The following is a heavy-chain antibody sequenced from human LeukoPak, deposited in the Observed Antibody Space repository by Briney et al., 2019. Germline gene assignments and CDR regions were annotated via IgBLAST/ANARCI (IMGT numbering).Heavy chain of an antibody. CDR1: GFPLSSYG. D-gene: IGHD3-10*01. CDR3: AILRGRVTPGDY. CDR2: INADGGST. V-gene: IGHV3-23*01. Sequence: GGSLRLSCAASGFPLSSYGMSWARQAPGKGLEWVSTINADGGSTFYADSVEGRFTISRDNSKNTLSLLLNSLRAEGTALYYCAILRGRVTPGDYWGQGTLVTVSS. J-gene: IGHJ4*02.